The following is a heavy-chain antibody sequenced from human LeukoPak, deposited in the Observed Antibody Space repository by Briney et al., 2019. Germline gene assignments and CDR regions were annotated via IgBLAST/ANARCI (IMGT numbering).Heavy chain of an antibody. J-gene: IGHJ3*02. CDR1: GYTFTSYY. V-gene: IGHV1-46*01. D-gene: IGHD3-22*01. CDR3: ARVRDSSGSWGDAFDI. CDR2: INPSGGST. Sequence: ASVKVSCKASGYTFTSYYMHRVRQAPGQGLEWMGIINPSGGSTSYAQKFQGRVTMTRDMSTSTVYMELSSLRSEDTAVYYCARVRDSSGSWGDAFDIWGQGRMVTVSS.